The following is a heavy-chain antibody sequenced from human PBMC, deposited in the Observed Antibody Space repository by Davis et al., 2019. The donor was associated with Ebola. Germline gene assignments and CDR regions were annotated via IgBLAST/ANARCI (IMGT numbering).Heavy chain of an antibody. CDR2: IKQDGSEK. J-gene: IGHJ6*04. CDR3: ARDLRSRSYLGGSYYYYGMDV. V-gene: IGHV3-7*03. CDR1: GFTFSNYW. D-gene: IGHD1-26*01. Sequence: GGSLRLSCAASGFTFSNYWMSWVRQAPGKGLEWVANIKQDGSEKYYVDSVKGRFTISRDNAKNSLYLQMNSLRAEDTAVYYCARDLRSRSYLGGSYYYYGMDVWGKGTTVTVSS.